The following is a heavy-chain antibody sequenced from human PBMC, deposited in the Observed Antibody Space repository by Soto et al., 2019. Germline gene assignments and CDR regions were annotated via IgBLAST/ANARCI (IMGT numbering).Heavy chain of an antibody. CDR2: ISSNGGST. D-gene: IGHD1-26*01. V-gene: IGHV3-64*02. CDR1: GFTFSSYA. CDR3: ARGSYHLDY. J-gene: IGHJ4*02. Sequence: EVPLVESGEGLVQPGGSLRLSCAASGFTFSSYAMHWVRQAPGKGLEYVSAISSNGGSTYYADSVKGRFTISRDNSKNTLYLQMGSLRAEDMAVYYCARGSYHLDYWGQGTLVTVSS.